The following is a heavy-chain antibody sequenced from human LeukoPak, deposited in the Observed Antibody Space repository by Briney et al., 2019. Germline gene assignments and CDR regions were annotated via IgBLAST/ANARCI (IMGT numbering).Heavy chain of an antibody. CDR2: IYYSGST. CDR1: GGSISSYY. V-gene: IGHV4-59*12. Sequence: SETLSLTCTVSGGSISSYYWSWIRQPPGKGLEWIGYIYYSGSTNYNPSLKSRVTISVDTSKNQFSLKLSSVTAADTAVYYCARDSRQWLLAFDYWGQGTLVTVSS. CDR3: ARDSRQWLLAFDY. D-gene: IGHD3-22*01. J-gene: IGHJ4*02.